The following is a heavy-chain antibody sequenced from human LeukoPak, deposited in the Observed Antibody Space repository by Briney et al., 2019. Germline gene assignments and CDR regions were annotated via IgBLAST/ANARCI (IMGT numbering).Heavy chain of an antibody. V-gene: IGHV3-23*01. CDR3: AKDPSLRYFDWSYFDY. J-gene: IGHJ4*02. CDR2: ISGSGGST. CDR1: GFTFSSYG. Sequence: PGGSLRLSCAASGFTFSSYGMSWVRQAPGKGLEWVSAISGSGGSTYYADSVKGRFTISRDNSKNTLYLQMNSLRAEDTAVYYCAKDPSLRYFDWSYFDYWGQGTLVTVSS. D-gene: IGHD3-9*01.